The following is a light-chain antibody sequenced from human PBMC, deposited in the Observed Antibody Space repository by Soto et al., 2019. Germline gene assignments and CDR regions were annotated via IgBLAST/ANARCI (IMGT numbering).Light chain of an antibody. J-gene: IGLJ1*01. V-gene: IGLV2-14*01. Sequence: QSVLTQPRSVSGSPGQSVSISCTGTISDVAGYNYVSWYQQHPGKAPKLMIYEVSNRPSGVSNRFSGSKSGSTASLTISGLQAEDEADYYCSSYTSSITYVFGTGTKLTVL. CDR2: EVS. CDR1: ISDVAGYNY. CDR3: SSYTSSITYV.